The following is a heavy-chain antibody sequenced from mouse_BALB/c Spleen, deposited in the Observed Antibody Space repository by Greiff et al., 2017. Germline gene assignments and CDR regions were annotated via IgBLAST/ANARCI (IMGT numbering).Heavy chain of an antibody. CDR2: IRNKANGYTT. V-gene: IGHV7-3*02. Sequence: EVKLVESGGGLVQPGGSLRLSCATSGFTFTDYYMSWVRQPPGKALEWLGFIRNKANGYTTEYSASVKGRFTISRDNSQSILYLQMNTLRAEDSATYYCARDRGPNWDWFAYWGQGTLVTVSA. D-gene: IGHD4-1*01. CDR3: ARDRGPNWDWFAY. J-gene: IGHJ3*01. CDR1: GFTFTDYY.